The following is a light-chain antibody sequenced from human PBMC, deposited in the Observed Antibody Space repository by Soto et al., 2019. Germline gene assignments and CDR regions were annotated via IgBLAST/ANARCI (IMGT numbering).Light chain of an antibody. J-gene: IGKJ1*01. Sequence: IVFSHSPVTLSLPPRERATLSCRASQSVSAYLAWYQQRPVQAPSLLIYDASNRATGISDRFSGSGSGTEFTLTIISLQSEDFAVYCCQQDNDWPRTFGQGTKV. CDR2: DAS. CDR1: QSVSAY. V-gene: IGKV3-15*01. CDR3: QQDNDWPRT.